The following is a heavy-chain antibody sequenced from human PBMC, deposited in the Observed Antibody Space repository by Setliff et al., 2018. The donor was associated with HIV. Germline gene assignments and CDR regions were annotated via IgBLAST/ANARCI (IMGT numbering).Heavy chain of an antibody. D-gene: IGHD6-19*01. V-gene: IGHV4-38-2*01. J-gene: IGHJ4*02. CDR1: GYSISSGYY. CDR2: IYQSGST. CDR3: ASQGRSGWLWGGFVS. Sequence: PSETLSLTCAVSGYSISSGYYWGWIRQPPGKGLEWIGCIYQSGSTYYNVSLKSRVIISVDTSKNKFSLKLTSVTAADTAVYYCASQGRSGWLWGGFVSWGQGTLVTVSS.